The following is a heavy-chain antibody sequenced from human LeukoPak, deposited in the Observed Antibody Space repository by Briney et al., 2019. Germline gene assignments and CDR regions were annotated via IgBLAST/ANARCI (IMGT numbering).Heavy chain of an antibody. J-gene: IGHJ4*02. CDR1: GFTFSSYA. V-gene: IGHV3-23*01. Sequence: GGSLRLSCAASGFTFSSYAMSWVRQAPGKGLEWVSAISGSGGSTYYADSVKGRFTISRDNSKNTLYLQMNSLRAEDTAVYYCAKVDCSSTSCYPQPFDYWGQGTLVTVSS. D-gene: IGHD2-2*01. CDR2: ISGSGGST. CDR3: AKVDCSSTSCYPQPFDY.